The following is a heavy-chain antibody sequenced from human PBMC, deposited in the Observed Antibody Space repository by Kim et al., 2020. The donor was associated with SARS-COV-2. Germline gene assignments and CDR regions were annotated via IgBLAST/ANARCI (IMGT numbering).Heavy chain of an antibody. V-gene: IGHV1-3*01. D-gene: IGHD1-26*01. J-gene: IGHJ4*02. Sequence: TNNSQKFEGRVTITRDTSASTAYMEVSSLSSEDTAVYYCARLASGSLDYWGQGTLVTVSS. CDR3: ARLASGSLDY. CDR2: T.